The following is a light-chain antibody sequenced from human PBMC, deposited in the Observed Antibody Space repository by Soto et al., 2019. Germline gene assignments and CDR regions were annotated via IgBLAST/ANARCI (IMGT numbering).Light chain of an antibody. Sequence: QPVLTQPPSVSGAPGQRVTISCTGSSSNIGAGYDVHWYQQLPGPAPKLLIYGNSNRPSRVPDRFSGSKSDTSASLAITGLQAEDEAYYYCQSYDSSLSGAVFGGGTKLTVL. CDR2: GNS. J-gene: IGLJ2*01. CDR1: SSNIGAGYD. CDR3: QSYDSSLSGAV. V-gene: IGLV1-40*01.